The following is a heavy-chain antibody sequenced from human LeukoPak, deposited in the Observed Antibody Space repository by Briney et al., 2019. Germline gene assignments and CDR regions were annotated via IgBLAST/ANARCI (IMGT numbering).Heavy chain of an antibody. CDR2: INHSGST. V-gene: IGHV4-34*01. CDR1: GGSFSGYY. D-gene: IGHD2-2*01. CDR3: ARDGSTSPYYYYYYGMDV. J-gene: IGHJ6*02. Sequence: SETLSLTCAVYGGSFSGYYWSWIRQPPGKGLEWIGEINHSGSTNYNPSLKSRVTISGDASKNQFHLKLSSVTAADTAVYYCARDGSTSPYYYYYYGMDVWGQGTTVTVSS.